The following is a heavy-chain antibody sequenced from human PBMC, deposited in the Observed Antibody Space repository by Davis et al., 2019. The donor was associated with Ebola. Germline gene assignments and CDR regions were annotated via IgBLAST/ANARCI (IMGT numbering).Heavy chain of an antibody. V-gene: IGHV4-4*02. J-gene: IGHJ6*02. Sequence: SETLSLTCAVSGGSISSSNWWSWVRQPPGKGLEWIGEIYHSGSTNYNPSLKSRVTISVDTSKNQFSLKLSSVTAADTAVYYCARGRRILVSGYYYYYYGMDVWGQGTTVTVSS. CDR3: ARGRRILVSGYYYYYYGMDV. D-gene: IGHD2-8*02. CDR1: GGSISSSNW. CDR2: IYHSGST.